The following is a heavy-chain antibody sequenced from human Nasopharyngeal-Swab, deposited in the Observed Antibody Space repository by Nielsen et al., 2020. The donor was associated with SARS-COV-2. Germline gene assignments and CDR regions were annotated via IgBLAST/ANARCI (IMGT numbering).Heavy chain of an antibody. J-gene: IGHJ4*02. CDR2: ISYDGSNK. Sequence: GGSLRLSCAASGFTFSSYGMHWVRQAPGKGLEWVAVISYDGSNKYYADSVKGRFIISRDNSKNTLYLQMNSLRAEDTAVYYCASGGGVIVPFDYWGQGTLVTVSS. V-gene: IGHV3-30*03. D-gene: IGHD3-16*02. CDR3: ASGGGVIVPFDY. CDR1: GFTFSSYG.